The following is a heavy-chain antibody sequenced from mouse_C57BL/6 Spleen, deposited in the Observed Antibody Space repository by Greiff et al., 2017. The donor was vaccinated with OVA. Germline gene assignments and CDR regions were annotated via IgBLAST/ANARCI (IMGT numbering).Heavy chain of an antibody. CDR3: ARFYYGNYEDY. CDR1: GYTFTDYY. J-gene: IGHJ2*01. V-gene: IGHV1-26*01. CDR2: INPNNGGT. Sequence: EVQLQQSGPELVKPGASVKISCKASGYTFTDYYMNWVKQSHGKSLEWIGDINPNNGGTSYNQKVKGKATLTVDKSSSTAYMELRSLTSEDSAVYYCARFYYGNYEDYWGQGTTLTVSS. D-gene: IGHD2-1*01.